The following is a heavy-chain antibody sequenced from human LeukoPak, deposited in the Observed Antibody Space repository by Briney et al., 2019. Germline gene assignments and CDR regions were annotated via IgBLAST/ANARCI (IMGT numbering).Heavy chain of an antibody. CDR3: ARVASDTAMAPSGFDP. V-gene: IGHV3-48*03. CDR2: ISSSGSAI. J-gene: IGHJ5*02. CDR1: GFTFSSYE. Sequence: GGSLRLSCAASGFTFSSYEMNWVRQAPGKGLEWVSYISSSGSAIYYADSVKGRFTISRDNAKNSLYLQMTSLRAEDTAVYYCARVASDTAMAPSGFDPWGQGTLVTVSS. D-gene: IGHD5-18*01.